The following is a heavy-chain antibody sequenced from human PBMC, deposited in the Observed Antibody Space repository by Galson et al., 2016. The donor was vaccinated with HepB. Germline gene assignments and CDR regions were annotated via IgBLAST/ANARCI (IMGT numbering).Heavy chain of an antibody. Sequence: QSGAEVKKPGESLTISCPGSGYSFTSYYITWVRQMPGKGLEGMGRSDPADSYTNQRPSFQGHVTISADKSISTAYLQWSSLKASDTATYYCARQGDYYGSGSRDYWGQGTLVTVSS. CDR3: ARQGDYYGSGSRDY. CDR1: GYSFTSYY. D-gene: IGHD3-10*01. CDR2: SDPADSYT. J-gene: IGHJ4*02. V-gene: IGHV5-10-1*01.